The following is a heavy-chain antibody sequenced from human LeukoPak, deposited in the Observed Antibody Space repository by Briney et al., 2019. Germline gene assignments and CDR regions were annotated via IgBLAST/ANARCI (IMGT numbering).Heavy chain of an antibody. CDR2: VHPGDSAT. V-gene: IGHV5-51*01. J-gene: IGHJ4*02. Sequence: GASLKISWKGSGSMFTNHWIGGVRQLPGKGLEWMGIVHPGDSATTYSPSFEGQVTTSADKSISTAYLQWSSLKASDTAMYYCTGDFGSESGVGYWGQGTLVTVSS. CDR1: GSMFTNHW. D-gene: IGHD3-10*01. CDR3: TGDFGSESGVGY.